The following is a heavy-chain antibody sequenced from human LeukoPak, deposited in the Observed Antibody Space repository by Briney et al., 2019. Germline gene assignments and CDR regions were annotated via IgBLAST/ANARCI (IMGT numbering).Heavy chain of an antibody. J-gene: IGHJ4*02. CDR1: GFNFSIYG. V-gene: IGHV3-33*01. CDR3: GRWALDY. CDR2: IWFDGSIK. Sequence: GGSLRLSCAASGFNFSIYGMHWVRQAPGKGLEWVAVIWFDGSIKYYADSVKGRFTISRDNSENMLFLQMNSLTAEDTAVYYCGRWALDYWGQGTVVTVSS.